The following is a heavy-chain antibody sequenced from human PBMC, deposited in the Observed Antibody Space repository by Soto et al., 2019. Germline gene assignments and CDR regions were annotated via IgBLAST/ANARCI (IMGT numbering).Heavy chain of an antibody. V-gene: IGHV3-21*06. CDR1: GFTFTRYS. CDR3: ARESEDLTSNFDC. J-gene: IGHJ4*02. Sequence: GGSLRLSCAASGFTFTRYSMNWVRQAPGKGLEWVSSISSTTNYIYYGDSMKGRFTISRDNGKNSLDLEMHSLRAEDTAVYYWARESEDLTSNFDCWGQGTLGTVSS. CDR2: ISSTTNYI.